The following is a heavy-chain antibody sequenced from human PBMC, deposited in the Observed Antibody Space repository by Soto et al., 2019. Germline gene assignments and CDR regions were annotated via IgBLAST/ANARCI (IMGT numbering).Heavy chain of an antibody. CDR2: VCYDGSSK. Sequence: QVQLVESGGGVVQPGRSLRLSCAATGFTFSSYGLHWVRQAPGKGMEWVSVVCYDGSSKYYADSVKGRFTISKDNSKNTLELQKHSLRAEYTAADSLAITRILSRGMPYYGRNVCGQGTTVTFSS. V-gene: IGHV3-33*01. CDR3: AITRILSRGMPYYGRNV. J-gene: IGHJ6*02. D-gene: IGHD6-19*01. CDR1: GFTFSSYG.